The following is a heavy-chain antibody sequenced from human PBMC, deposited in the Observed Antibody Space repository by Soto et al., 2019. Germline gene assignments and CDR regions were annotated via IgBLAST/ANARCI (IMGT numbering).Heavy chain of an antibody. CDR3: ARDEDLAVAGMGAYYYGMDV. CDR1: GYTFTGYY. D-gene: IGHD6-19*01. V-gene: IGHV1-2*02. J-gene: IGHJ6*02. CDR2: INPKSGGT. Sequence: GASVKVSCKASGYTFTGYYLHWVRQAPGQGLEWMGWINPKSGGTKYAQNFQGRVTMTRDTSISTAYMDLSRLRSDDTAVYYCARDEDLAVAGMGAYYYGMDVWGQGTTVTVSS.